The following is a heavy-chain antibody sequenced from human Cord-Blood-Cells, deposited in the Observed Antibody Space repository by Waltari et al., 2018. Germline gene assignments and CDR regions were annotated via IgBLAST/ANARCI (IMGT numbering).Heavy chain of an antibody. CDR3: ARGSLGQRYYYGSGSYLDYFDY. CDR1: GCTFSSYA. J-gene: IGHJ4*02. V-gene: IGHV3-30*04. D-gene: IGHD3-10*01. CDR2: ISYDGSNK. Sequence: QVQLVESGGGVVQPGRSLRLSCAASGCTFSSYAMHCVRQAPGKGLEWVAVISYDGSNKYYADSVKGRFTISRDNSKNTLYLQMNSLRAEDTAVYYCARGSLGQRYYYGSGSYLDYFDYWGQGTLVTVSS.